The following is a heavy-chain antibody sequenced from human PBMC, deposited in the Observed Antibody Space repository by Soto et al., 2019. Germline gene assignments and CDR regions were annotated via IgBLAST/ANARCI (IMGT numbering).Heavy chain of an antibody. V-gene: IGHV3-23*01. Sequence: PVGSLRLSCAASGFAFSTYAMSWVRQAPGKGLECISLISGTGVPTLYAESVKGRFSVSRDNSKDTLFLEMNNLRVDDTAIYYCAKSFCSSSSCFFLWVDPWGPGTLVTAPQ. D-gene: IGHD2-2*01. CDR2: ISGTGVPT. J-gene: IGHJ5*02. CDR1: GFAFSTYA. CDR3: AKSFCSSSSCFFLWVDP.